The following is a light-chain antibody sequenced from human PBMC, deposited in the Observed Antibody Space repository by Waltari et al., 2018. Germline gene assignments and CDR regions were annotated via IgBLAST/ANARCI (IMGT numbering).Light chain of an antibody. J-gene: IGLJ2*01. CDR1: SSDVGGYNY. CDR3: SSYVSSDTLEL. CDR2: DVS. V-gene: IGLV2-14*03. Sequence: HFALTQPASVSGSPGQSITISCTGTSSDVGGYNYVSWYQQHPGKAPKLMIFDVSNRPSGVSSRFSGSKSGNTASLTISGLQAEDEADYYCSSYVSSDTLELFGGGTSLTVL.